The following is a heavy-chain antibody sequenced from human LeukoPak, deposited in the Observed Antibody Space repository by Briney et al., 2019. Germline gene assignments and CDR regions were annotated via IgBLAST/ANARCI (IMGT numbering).Heavy chain of an antibody. CDR2: FDPEDGET. D-gene: IGHD1-26*01. V-gene: IGHV1-24*01. CDR3: ATSPRVGATVFAFEY. Sequence: ASVEVSCRVSGYTLTDLSIHWVRQAPGKGLEWLGGFDPEDGETVYAQKFQGRVTMTEDTSSDTAFMDLSSLRSEDTAIYYCATSPRVGATVFAFEYWGQGTLVTVSS. CDR1: GYTLTDLS. J-gene: IGHJ4*02.